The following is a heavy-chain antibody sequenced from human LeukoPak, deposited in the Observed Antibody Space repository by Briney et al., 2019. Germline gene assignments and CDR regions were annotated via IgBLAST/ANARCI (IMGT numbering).Heavy chain of an antibody. V-gene: IGHV4-34*01. CDR1: GGSFSGYY. D-gene: IGHD2-2*01. CDR3: ASGGDVVVPADNWFDP. J-gene: IGHJ5*02. CDR2: INHSGST. Sequence: SETLSLTCAVYGGSFSGYYWSWIRQPPGKGLEWIGEINHSGSTNYNPSLKSRVTISVDTSKNQFSLKLSSVTAADTAVYYCASGGDVVVPADNWFDPWGQGTLVTVSS.